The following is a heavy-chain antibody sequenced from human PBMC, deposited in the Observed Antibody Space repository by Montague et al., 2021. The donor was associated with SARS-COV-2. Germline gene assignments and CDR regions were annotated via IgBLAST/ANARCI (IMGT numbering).Heavy chain of an antibody. D-gene: IGHD4-11*01. CDR1: GFTVSSNY. J-gene: IGHJ6*02. V-gene: IGHV3-53*01. CDR2: IYSGGST. CDR3: ARELKGLQGMDV. Sequence: SLRLSCAASGFTVSSNYMSWVRQAPGKGLEWVSVIYSGGSTYYADSVKGRFTIPSDNSKNTLYLHMNSLRAEDTGVNYCARELKGLQGMDVWGQGTTVTVSS.